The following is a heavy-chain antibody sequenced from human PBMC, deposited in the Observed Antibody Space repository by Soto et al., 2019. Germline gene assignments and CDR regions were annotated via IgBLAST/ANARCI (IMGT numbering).Heavy chain of an antibody. CDR1: GGSISSSSYY. D-gene: IGHD3-3*01. V-gene: IGHV4-39*01. CDR3: ARHGLSITVFGVVSGPDY. CDR2: IYYSGST. Sequence: TLSLTCTVSGGSISSSSYYWGWIRQPPGKGLEWIGSIYYSGSTYYNPSLKSRVTISVDTSKNQFSLKLSSVTAADTAVYFCARHGLSITVFGVVSGPDYWGQGTLVTVSS. J-gene: IGHJ4*02.